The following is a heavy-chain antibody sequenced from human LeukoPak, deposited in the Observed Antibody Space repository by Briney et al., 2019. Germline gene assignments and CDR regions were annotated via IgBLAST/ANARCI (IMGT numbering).Heavy chain of an antibody. Sequence: GESLKISCKGSGYSCTSYWIGWVRQMPGKGLEWMGIIYPGDSDTRYSPSFQGQVTVSADKSISTAYLQWSSLKASDTAMYYCARQGIAVADNYYYYGMDVWGQGTTVTVSS. J-gene: IGHJ6*02. CDR3: ARQGIAVADNYYYYGMDV. D-gene: IGHD6-19*01. V-gene: IGHV5-51*01. CDR1: GYSCTSYW. CDR2: IYPGDSDT.